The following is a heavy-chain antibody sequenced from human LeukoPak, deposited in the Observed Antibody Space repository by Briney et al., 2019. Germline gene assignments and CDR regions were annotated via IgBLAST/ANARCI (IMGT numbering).Heavy chain of an antibody. D-gene: IGHD4-23*01. J-gene: IGHJ1*01. V-gene: IGHV4-59*01. CDR2: IYYSGST. Sequence: SETLSFTCTVSGGSISTYYWSWIRQPPGKGLEWIGYIYYSGSTNYSPSLKSRVTISLDTSKNQFSLKLSSVTAADTAVYYCARGGTVLNFQHWGQGTLVTVSS. CDR1: GGSISTYY. CDR3: ARGGTVLNFQH.